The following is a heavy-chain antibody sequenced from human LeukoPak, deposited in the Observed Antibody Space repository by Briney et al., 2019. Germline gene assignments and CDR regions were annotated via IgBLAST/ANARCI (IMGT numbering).Heavy chain of an antibody. CDR2: IKHDGREK. V-gene: IGHV3-7*01. CDR3: ARDGSGWSIY. J-gene: IGHJ4*02. CDR1: GFTFSSYW. Sequence: GGSLRLSCAASGFTFSSYWMSWLRQAPGKGLGWVANIKHDGREKYYVDSVKGRFTISRDNAKNSLYLQMDSLRAEDTAVYYCARDGSGWSIYWGQGTLVTVSS. D-gene: IGHD6-19*01.